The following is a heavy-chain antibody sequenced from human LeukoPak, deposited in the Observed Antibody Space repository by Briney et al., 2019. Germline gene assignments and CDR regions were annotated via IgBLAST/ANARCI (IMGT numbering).Heavy chain of an antibody. D-gene: IGHD3-22*01. CDR1: GGSFSGYY. V-gene: IGHV4-34*01. CDR3: ATYYYDSSGLTPYYFDY. J-gene: IGHJ4*02. CDR2: INHSGST. Sequence: SETLSLTCAVYGGSFSGYYWGWIRQPPGKGLEWIGEINHSGSTNYNPSLKSRVTISVDKSKNQFSLKLSSVTAADTAVYYCATYYYDSSGLTPYYFDYWGQGTLVTVSS.